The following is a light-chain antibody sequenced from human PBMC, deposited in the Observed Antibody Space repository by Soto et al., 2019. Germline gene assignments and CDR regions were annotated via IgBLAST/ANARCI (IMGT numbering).Light chain of an antibody. J-gene: IGKJ4*01. CDR2: KAS. CDR1: RDINIC. V-gene: IGKV1-12*01. CDR3: QLCKSFRLA. Sequence: EIQMTQSPSSVSGSVVDRFTITCRASRDINICLALYQQNPGLAPKLRVYKASSLQVGVPSRFSGRRSGTDFTLTISSLQPEDFATYFCQLCKSFRLAFGVVTKVDIK.